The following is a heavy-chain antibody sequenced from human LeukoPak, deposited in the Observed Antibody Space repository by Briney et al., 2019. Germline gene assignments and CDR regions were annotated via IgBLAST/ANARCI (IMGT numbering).Heavy chain of an antibody. Sequence: ASVKVSCKASGYTFTGYYMHWVRQAPGQGLEWMGWINPNSGGTNYAQKFQGRVTMTRDTSISTAYMELSRLRSDDTAVYYCAREAYSRGWYPDYWGQGTLVTVSS. CDR1: GYTFTGYY. CDR3: AREAYSRGWYPDY. V-gene: IGHV1-2*02. J-gene: IGHJ4*02. D-gene: IGHD6-19*01. CDR2: INPNSGGT.